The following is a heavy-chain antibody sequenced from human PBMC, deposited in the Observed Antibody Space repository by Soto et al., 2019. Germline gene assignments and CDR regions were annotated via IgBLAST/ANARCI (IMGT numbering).Heavy chain of an antibody. J-gene: IGHJ6*03. CDR3: AKEGRLLSRLLHTSYYYYYMDV. CDR1: GFTFSSYG. D-gene: IGHD2-15*01. V-gene: IGHV3-30*18. CDR2: ISYDGSNK. Sequence: GGSLRLSCAASGFTFSSYGMHWVRQAPGKGLEWVAVISYDGSNKYYADSVKGRFTISRDNSKNTLYLQMNSLRAEDTAVYYCAKEGRLLSRLLHTSYYYYYMDVWGKGTTVTVSS.